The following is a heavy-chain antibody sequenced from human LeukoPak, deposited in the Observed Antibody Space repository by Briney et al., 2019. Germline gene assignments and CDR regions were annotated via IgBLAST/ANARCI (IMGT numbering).Heavy chain of an antibody. CDR2: INPSGGST. CDR3: TIYMGTSGYYRGNFDF. D-gene: IGHD3-3*01. V-gene: IGHV1-46*01. CDR1: GYTFTSYY. Sequence: ASVKVSCKASGYTFTSYYMHWVRQAPGQGLEWMGIINPSGGSTSYAQKFQGRVTMTRDTSTSTVYMELSSLRSEDTAVYYCTIYMGTSGYYRGNFDFWGQGALVAVSS. J-gene: IGHJ4*02.